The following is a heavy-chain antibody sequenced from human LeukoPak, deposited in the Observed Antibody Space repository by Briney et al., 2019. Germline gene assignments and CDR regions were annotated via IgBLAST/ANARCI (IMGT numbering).Heavy chain of an antibody. CDR3: ARFGGSGYYYWFDP. J-gene: IGHJ5*02. D-gene: IGHD3-22*01. Sequence: SQTLSLTCTVSGGSISSGGFYWSWIRQHPGKGLEWIGYIYYSGSTYYNPSLKNRVTISVDTSKNQFSLKLSSVTAADTAVYYCARFGGSGYYYWFDPWGQGTLVTVSS. CDR2: IYYSGST. V-gene: IGHV4-31*03. CDR1: GGSISSGGFY.